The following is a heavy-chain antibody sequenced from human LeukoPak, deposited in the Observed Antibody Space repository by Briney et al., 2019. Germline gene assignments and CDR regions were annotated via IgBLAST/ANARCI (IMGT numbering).Heavy chain of an antibody. D-gene: IGHD3-3*01. CDR2: ISANSGNT. CDR1: GYTFINYG. CDR3: ARDRHYDASTVFDP. Sequence: GASVKVSCKGSGYTFINYGISWVRQAPGQGLEWIGWISANSGNTKFAQKVQGRITMTTDTSTSTAYMELRSLRSDDTAIYYCARDRHYDASTVFDPWGQGTLVTVSS. V-gene: IGHV1-18*01. J-gene: IGHJ5*02.